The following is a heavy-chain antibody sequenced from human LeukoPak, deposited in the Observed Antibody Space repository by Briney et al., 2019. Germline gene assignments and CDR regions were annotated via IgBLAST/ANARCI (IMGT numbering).Heavy chain of an antibody. V-gene: IGHV1-69*06. D-gene: IGHD7-27*01. CDR1: GGTFSSYA. Sequence: SVKVSCKASGGTFSSYAISWVRQAPGQGLEWMGGIIPIFGTANYAQKFQGRVTITADKSTSTAYMELSSLRSEDTAVYYCARDSLGIGYYYYYMDVWGKGTTVTVSS. CDR3: ARDSLGIGYYYYYMDV. CDR2: IIPIFGTA. J-gene: IGHJ6*03.